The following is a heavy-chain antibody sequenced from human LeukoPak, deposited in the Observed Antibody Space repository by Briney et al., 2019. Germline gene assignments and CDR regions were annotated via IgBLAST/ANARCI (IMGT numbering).Heavy chain of an antibody. J-gene: IGHJ4*02. D-gene: IGHD3-3*01. CDR1: GGSFSGYY. CDR2: INHSGST. Sequence: SSETLSLTCAVYGGSFSGYYWSWIRQPPGKGLEWIGEINHSGSTNYNPSLKSRVTISVDTPKNQFSLKLSSVTAADTAVYYCARGNTKWGQGTLVTVSS. V-gene: IGHV4-34*01. CDR3: ARGNTK.